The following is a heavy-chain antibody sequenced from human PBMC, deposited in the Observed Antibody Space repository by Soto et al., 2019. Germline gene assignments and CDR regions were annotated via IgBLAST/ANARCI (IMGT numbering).Heavy chain of an antibody. J-gene: IGHJ4*02. Sequence: QVHLQESGPGLVKPSETLSLTCTVSGASVNNGGHYWSWIRQPPGKGLEWLGYIYYSGNTYYNPSLQSRVTMSVDVSKNQFSLRLPSVTAADTAIYYCARGVGPYDSSAYYFDSWGQGALVTVSS. D-gene: IGHD3-22*01. CDR3: ARGVGPYDSSAYYFDS. CDR2: IYYSGNT. CDR1: GASVNNGGHY. V-gene: IGHV4-61*08.